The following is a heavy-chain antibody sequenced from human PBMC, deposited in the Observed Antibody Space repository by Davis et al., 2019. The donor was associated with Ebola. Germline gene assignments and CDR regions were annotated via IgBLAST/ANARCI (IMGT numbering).Heavy chain of an antibody. CDR1: EFTFSSYT. D-gene: IGHD3-22*01. CDR2: ISSSGGST. Sequence: PGGSLRLSCAASEFTFSSYTMGWVRQAPGKGLEWVSGISSSGGSTYYADSVKGRFTISRDNSKNTLYLQMNSLRAEDRAVYYCARVRWTSGYYFDYWGQGTLVTVSS. V-gene: IGHV3-23*01. J-gene: IGHJ4*02. CDR3: ARVRWTSGYYFDY.